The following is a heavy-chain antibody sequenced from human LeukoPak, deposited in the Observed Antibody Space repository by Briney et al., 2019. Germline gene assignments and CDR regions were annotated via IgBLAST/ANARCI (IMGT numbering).Heavy chain of an antibody. CDR2: IYSGGST. Sequence: GGSLRLSCAASGFTVSSDYMTWVRQAPGKGLEWVSVIYSGGSTYYADSVKGRFTISRDNSKNTLYLQMNSLRAEDTAVYYGARGVIAGAGNNWFDPWGQGTLVTVSS. CDR1: GFTVSSDY. D-gene: IGHD6-13*01. V-gene: IGHV3-53*01. CDR3: ARGVIAGAGNNWFDP. J-gene: IGHJ5*02.